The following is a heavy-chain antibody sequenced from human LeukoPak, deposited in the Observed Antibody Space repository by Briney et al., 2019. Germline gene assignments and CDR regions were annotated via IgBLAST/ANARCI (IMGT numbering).Heavy chain of an antibody. CDR1: DTSVSSSSYY. CDR3: ARRPYYYDSSGDPL. D-gene: IGHD3-22*01. Sequence: PSETLSLTCTVSDTSVSSSSYYWSWIRQPPGKGLEWIGEINHSGSTNYNPSLKSRATISVDTSKNQFSLKLSSVTAADTAVYYCARRPYYYDSSGDPLWGQGTLVTVSS. J-gene: IGHJ4*02. V-gene: IGHV4-39*07. CDR2: INHSGST.